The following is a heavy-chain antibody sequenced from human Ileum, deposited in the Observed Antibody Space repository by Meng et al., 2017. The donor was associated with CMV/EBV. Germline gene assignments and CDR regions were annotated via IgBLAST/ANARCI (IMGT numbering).Heavy chain of an antibody. CDR3: ARQEELWGYFDY. V-gene: IGHV4-30-4*08. Sequence: VQLQESGPGLVKPSQPLSLTCTVSGGSISSGDYYWNWIRQPPGKGLEWIGYIYYSGSTYFNPSLKSRVTISVDTSKNQFSLKLNSVTAADTAVYYCARQEELWGYFDYWGQGTLVTVSS. CDR1: GGSISSGDYY. D-gene: IGHD1-7*01. J-gene: IGHJ4*02. CDR2: IYYSGST.